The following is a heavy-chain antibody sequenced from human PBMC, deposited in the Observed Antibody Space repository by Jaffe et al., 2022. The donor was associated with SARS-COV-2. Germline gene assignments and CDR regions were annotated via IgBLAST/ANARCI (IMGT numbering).Heavy chain of an antibody. Sequence: EVQLVESGGGLVKPGRSLRLSCTASGFTFGDYAMSWFRQAPGKGLEWVGFIRSKAYGGTTEYAASVKGRFTISRDDSKSIAYLQMNSLKTEDTAVYYCSLSYDSSGYYTLGFDYWGQGTLVTVSS. V-gene: IGHV3-49*05. CDR3: SLSYDSSGYYTLGFDY. D-gene: IGHD3-22*01. J-gene: IGHJ4*02. CDR2: IRSKAYGGTT. CDR1: GFTFGDYA.